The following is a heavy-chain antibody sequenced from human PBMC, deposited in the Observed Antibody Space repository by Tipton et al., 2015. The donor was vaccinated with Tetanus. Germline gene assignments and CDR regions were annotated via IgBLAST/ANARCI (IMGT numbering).Heavy chain of an antibody. V-gene: IGHV3-23*01. CDR2: ISGSGGST. Sequence: SLRLSCAASGFTFSSYAMSWVRQAPGKGLEWVSAISGSGGSTYYADSVKGRFTISRDNSKNTLYLQMNSLRAEDTAVYYCAKPPPGYYDSSGYYGEYFQHWGQGTLVTVSS. J-gene: IGHJ1*01. CDR1: GFTFSSYA. D-gene: IGHD3-22*01. CDR3: AKPPPGYYDSSGYYGEYFQH.